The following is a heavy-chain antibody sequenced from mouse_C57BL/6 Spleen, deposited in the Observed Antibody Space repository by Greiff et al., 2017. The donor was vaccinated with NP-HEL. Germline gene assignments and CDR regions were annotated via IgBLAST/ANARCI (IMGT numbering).Heavy chain of an antibody. CDR2: ISYDGSN. CDR1: GYSITSGYY. Sequence: EVKLVESGPGLVKPSQSLSLTCSVTGYSITSGYYWNWIRKFPGNKLEWMGYISYDGSNNYNPSLKNRFSITRDTSKNQFFLKLNSVTTEDTATYYCARDEVYGSSVWFAYWGQGTLVTVSA. D-gene: IGHD1-1*01. J-gene: IGHJ3*01. V-gene: IGHV3-6*01. CDR3: ARDEVYGSSVWFAY.